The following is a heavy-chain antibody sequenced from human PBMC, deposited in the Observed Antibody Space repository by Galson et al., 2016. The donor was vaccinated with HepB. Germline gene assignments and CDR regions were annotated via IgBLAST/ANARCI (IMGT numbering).Heavy chain of an antibody. V-gene: IGHV3-23*01. CDR3: AKDAVRYSGSYTRLEY. CDR2: ISGNGDVT. D-gene: IGHD1-26*01. J-gene: IGHJ4*02. CDR1: GFFFKDFA. Sequence: SLRLSCAASGFFFKDFAMHWIRRAPGRGLEWLLTISGNGDVTRSADSVRGRFSVSRDNSRNTVHLQMDSLRVEDTALYVCAKDAVRYSGSYTRLEYWGQGTLVTVSS.